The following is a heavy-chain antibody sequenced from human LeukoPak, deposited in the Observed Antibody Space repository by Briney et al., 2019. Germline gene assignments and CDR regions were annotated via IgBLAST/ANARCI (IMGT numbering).Heavy chain of an antibody. CDR1: GGSIRSHY. V-gene: IGHV4-59*11. J-gene: IGHJ4*02. D-gene: IGHD3-22*01. Sequence: SETLSLTCTVSGGSIRSHYWSWLRQPPGKGLEWIGYIYYSGSTNYNPSPKSRVTISVDTSKNQFSLKLSSVTAADTAVYYCARDRGDYDSSGYYGYFDYWGQGALVTVSS. CDR3: ARDRGDYDSSGYYGYFDY. CDR2: IYYSGST.